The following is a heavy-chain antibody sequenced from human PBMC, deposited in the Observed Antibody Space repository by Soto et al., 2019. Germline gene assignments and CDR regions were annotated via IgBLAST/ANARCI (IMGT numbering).Heavy chain of an antibody. CDR2: IYATGTT. CDR3: ARVENYGDYFDY. D-gene: IGHD4-17*01. CDR1: GASVRSGSYY. Sequence: QVQLQESGPGLVKPSETLSLTCTVSGASVRSGSYYWSWVRQPPGRGLEWIGYIYATGTTNYNPSLKCRVTMSGDTSKTQFSLKLTSLTAADTAVYYCARVENYGDYFDYWGQGTLVTVSS. J-gene: IGHJ4*02. V-gene: IGHV4-61*01.